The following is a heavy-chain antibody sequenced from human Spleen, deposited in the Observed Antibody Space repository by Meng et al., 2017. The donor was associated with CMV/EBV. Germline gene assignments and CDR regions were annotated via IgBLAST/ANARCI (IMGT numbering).Heavy chain of an antibody. CDR1: GDSVSTNSVA. CDR3: ARTNSYAFDY. Sequence: ISGDSVSTNSVAWNWIRQSPSRGLEWLGRTYYRSKWYNDYAVSVKSRIIINPDTSKNQFSLQLNSVTPEDTAVYYCARTNSYAFDYWGQGTLVTVSS. D-gene: IGHD5-18*01. V-gene: IGHV6-1*01. CDR2: TYYRSKWYN. J-gene: IGHJ4*02.